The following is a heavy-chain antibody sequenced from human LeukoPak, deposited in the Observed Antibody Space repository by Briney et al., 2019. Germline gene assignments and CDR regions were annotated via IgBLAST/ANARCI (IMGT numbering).Heavy chain of an antibody. J-gene: IGHJ4*02. CDR1: GCSISSYY. Sequence: PSETLSLTCTVSGCSISSYYWSWIRQPPGKGLEWIGYIYYSGSTNYNPSLKSRVTISVDTSKNQFSLKLSSVTAADTAVYYCAGGYSYGGPSFDYWGQGTLVTVSS. D-gene: IGHD5-18*01. CDR3: AGGYSYGGPSFDY. CDR2: IYYSGST. V-gene: IGHV4-59*01.